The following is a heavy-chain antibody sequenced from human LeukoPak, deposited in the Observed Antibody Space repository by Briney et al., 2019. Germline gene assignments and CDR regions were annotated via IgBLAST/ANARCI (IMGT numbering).Heavy chain of an antibody. Sequence: SETLSLTCTVSGDSVSGISFYWSWIRQPPGKGLQYIGYIQYSGSTNYNPSLKSRVTISVDTSKNQFSLKLSSVTAADTAVYFCAKYYDSSGYWSTPHFDSWGQGTLVTVSS. CDR3: AKYYDSSGYWSTPHFDS. CDR2: IQYSGST. V-gene: IGHV4-61*01. D-gene: IGHD3-22*01. CDR1: GDSVSGISFY. J-gene: IGHJ4*02.